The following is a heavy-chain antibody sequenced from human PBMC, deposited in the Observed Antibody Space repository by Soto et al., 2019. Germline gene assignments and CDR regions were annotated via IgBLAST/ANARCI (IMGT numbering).Heavy chain of an antibody. D-gene: IGHD2-15*01. Sequence: ASVKVSCKASGGTFSSYAISWVRQAPGQGLEWMGGIIPIFGTANYAQKFQGRVTITADKSTSTAYMELSSLRSEDTAVYYCARVYCSGGGCYGIDYWGQGTLVTVSS. CDR2: IIPIFGTA. CDR1: GGTFSSYA. J-gene: IGHJ4*02. V-gene: IGHV1-69*06. CDR3: ARVYCSGGGCYGIDY.